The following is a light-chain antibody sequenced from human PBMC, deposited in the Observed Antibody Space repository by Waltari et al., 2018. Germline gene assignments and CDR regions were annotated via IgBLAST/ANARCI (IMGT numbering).Light chain of an antibody. V-gene: IGKV3-20*01. CDR3: QHYVRLPVT. J-gene: IGKJ1*01. CDR1: QSVRGT. CDR2: AAS. Sequence: EIVLTQSPGTLSLSPGERATLSCRASQSVRGTLAWYQQKPGQPPRLLIYAASIRATGIPDRFRGSASGTDFTLTISRLEPEDFAVYYCQHYVRLPVTFGQGTKVEIK.